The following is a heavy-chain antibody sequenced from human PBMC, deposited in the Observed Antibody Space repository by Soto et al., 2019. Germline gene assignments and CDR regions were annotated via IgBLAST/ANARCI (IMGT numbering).Heavy chain of an antibody. CDR1: GFSLTTDRVG. J-gene: IGHJ5*02. CDR3: AHAYGGRSLS. CDR2: IYWDDTK. D-gene: IGHD1-26*01. Sequence: QITLKESGPTLVKPTQTLTLTCTFSGFSLTTDRVGVGWIRQPPGEALEWLAVIYWDDTKTYRPSLESRLTITKDTSKNQVAPTITNMVSVDTATYYCAHAYGGRSLSWGQGTLVTVSS. V-gene: IGHV2-5*02.